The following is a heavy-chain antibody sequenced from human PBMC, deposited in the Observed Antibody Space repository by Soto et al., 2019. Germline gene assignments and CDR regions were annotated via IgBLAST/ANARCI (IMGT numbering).Heavy chain of an antibody. V-gene: IGHV1-2*02. CDR1: GYTFSDYY. CDR3: ARDRGYSGYELDY. D-gene: IGHD5-12*01. J-gene: IGHJ4*02. Sequence: QVQLVQSGAEVKKPGASVKVSCKASGYTFSDYYIHWVRQAPGQRLEWMGWSNPNRDETNYEQKFQGRVTMTRDTSTSTGYMELSRLRSDDTAVYYCARDRGYSGYELDYWGQGTLVTVSS. CDR2: SNPNRDET.